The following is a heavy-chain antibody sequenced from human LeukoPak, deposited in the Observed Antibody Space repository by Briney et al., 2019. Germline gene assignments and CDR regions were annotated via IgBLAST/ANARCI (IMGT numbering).Heavy chain of an antibody. CDR2: ISGSGGST. Sequence: GGSLRLSCAASGFTFSSYAMSWVRQAPGKGLEWVSAISGSGGSTYYADSVKGRFTISRDNSKNTLYLQMNSLRAEDTAVYYCAKDELPQLEGPTEYFRHWGQGTLVTVSS. CDR3: AKDELPQLEGPTEYFRH. CDR1: GFTFSSYA. V-gene: IGHV3-23*01. D-gene: IGHD6-13*01. J-gene: IGHJ1*01.